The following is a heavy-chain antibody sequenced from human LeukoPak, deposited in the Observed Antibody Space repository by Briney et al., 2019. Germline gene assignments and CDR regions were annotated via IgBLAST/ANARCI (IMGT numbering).Heavy chain of an antibody. CDR1: GGSISSSSYY. J-gene: IGHJ3*02. Sequence: SETLSLTCTVSGGSISSSSYYWGWIRQPPGKGLEWIGSIYYSGSTYYNPSLKSRVTISVDTSKNQFSLKLSSVTAADTAVYYCARPRGEDFWTVMGAFDIWGQGTMVAVSS. CDR3: ARPRGEDFWTVMGAFDI. V-gene: IGHV4-39*01. CDR2: IYYSGST. D-gene: IGHD3/OR15-3a*01.